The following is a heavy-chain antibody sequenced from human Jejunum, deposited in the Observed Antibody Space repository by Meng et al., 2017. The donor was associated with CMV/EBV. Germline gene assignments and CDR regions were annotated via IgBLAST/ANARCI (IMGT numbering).Heavy chain of an antibody. CDR1: GGSINNYY. Sequence: VQLTESGPGLVKPSETLSRTCTVSGGSINNYYWSWIRQSAGKGLEWIGRFYSSDTYNYHPSLNSRVTMSLDTSKKQFSLILSSVTAADTARYYCARGPGASTREGFDHWGLGTLVTVSS. J-gene: IGHJ4*02. CDR3: ARGPGASTREGFDH. V-gene: IGHV4-4*07. D-gene: IGHD1-26*01. CDR2: FYSSDTY.